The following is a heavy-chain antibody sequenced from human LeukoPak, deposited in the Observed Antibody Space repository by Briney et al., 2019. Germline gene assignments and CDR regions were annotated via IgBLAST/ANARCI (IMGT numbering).Heavy chain of an antibody. D-gene: IGHD2-21*02. V-gene: IGHV1-2*06. J-gene: IGHJ4*02. CDR1: GYTFTGYY. Sequence: EASVKVSCKASGYTFTGYYMHWVRQAPGQGLEWMGRINPNSGGTNYAQKFQGRVTVTRDTSISTAYMELSRLRSDDTAVYYCASLAYCGGDCYSGGEWGQGTLVTVSS. CDR2: INPNSGGT. CDR3: ASLAYCGGDCYSGGE.